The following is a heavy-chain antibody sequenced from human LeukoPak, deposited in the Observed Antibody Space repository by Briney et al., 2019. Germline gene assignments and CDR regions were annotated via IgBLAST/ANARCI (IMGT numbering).Heavy chain of an antibody. Sequence: PSGTLSLTCTVSGGSISSYYRSWIRQPPGKGLEWIGYIYYSGSANYNPSLKSRVTISVDTSKNQFSLKLSSVTAADTAVYYCARIRYYYGSGYYFDYWGQGTLVTVSS. D-gene: IGHD3-10*01. J-gene: IGHJ4*02. CDR1: GGSISSYY. CDR3: ARIRYYYGSGYYFDY. V-gene: IGHV4-59*01. CDR2: IYYSGSA.